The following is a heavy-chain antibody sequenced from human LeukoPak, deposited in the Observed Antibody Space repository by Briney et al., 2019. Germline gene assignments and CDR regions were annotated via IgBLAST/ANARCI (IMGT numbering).Heavy chain of an antibody. J-gene: IGHJ4*02. CDR3: ASWVVTPIDY. D-gene: IGHD4-23*01. V-gene: IGHV3-21*06. CDR1: GFTFSTYS. Sequence: GGSLRLSCAVSGFTFSTYSMNWVRQAPRKGLEWVSSITITSSDIYYADSVEGRFTMSRDNAKTSLYLQMHSLRAEETAVYYCASWVVTPIDYWGQGTLVTVSS. CDR2: ITITSSDI.